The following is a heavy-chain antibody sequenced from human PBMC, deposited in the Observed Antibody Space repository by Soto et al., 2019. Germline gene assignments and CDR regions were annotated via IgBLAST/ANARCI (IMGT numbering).Heavy chain of an antibody. Sequence: SETLSLTCTVSGGSISSGDYYWSWIRQPPGKGLEWIGYIYYSGSTYYNPSLKSRVTISVDTSKNQFSLKLSSVTAADTAVYYCARVFGRRTRNFDYWGQGTLVTVSS. CDR2: IYYSGST. D-gene: IGHD3-3*01. V-gene: IGHV4-30-4*01. CDR1: GGSISSGDYY. CDR3: ARVFGRRTRNFDY. J-gene: IGHJ4*02.